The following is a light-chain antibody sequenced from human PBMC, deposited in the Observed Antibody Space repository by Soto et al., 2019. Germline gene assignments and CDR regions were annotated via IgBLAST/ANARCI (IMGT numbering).Light chain of an antibody. V-gene: IGKV3-20*01. Sequence: EIVLTPSPATLSLSPGEIANLYFRATQTVFSNYIGWYQQKPGQAPRRLIFGASIRATGIPDRFSGSGSGTDFTLTISGLEPEDFAVYYCQQYGSSPSTFGQGTKVDI. CDR3: QQYGSSPST. CDR2: GAS. CDR1: QTVFSNY. J-gene: IGKJ1*01.